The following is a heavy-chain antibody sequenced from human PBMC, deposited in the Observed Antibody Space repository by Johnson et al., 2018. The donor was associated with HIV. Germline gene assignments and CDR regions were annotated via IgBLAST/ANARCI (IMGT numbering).Heavy chain of an antibody. CDR2: INSDGSST. J-gene: IGHJ3*02. CDR3: ASSFTANS. D-gene: IGHD5-18*01. V-gene: IGHV3-74*01. Sequence: VQLVESGGGLVQPGGSLRLSCAASGFTFNNYWMHWVRQVPGKGLVWVSRINSDGSSTTYADSVKGRFTISRDNAKNTLYLQMNSLRVEDTAVYYCASSFTANSWGQGTMVSVSS. CDR1: GFTFNNYW.